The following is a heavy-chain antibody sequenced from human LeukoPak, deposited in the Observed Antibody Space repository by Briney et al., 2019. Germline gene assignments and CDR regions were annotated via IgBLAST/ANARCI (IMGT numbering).Heavy chain of an antibody. Sequence: SETLSLTSAVAGGSVRSSNWWRWVRQPPGKGLEWIGEIYHSGGTTNYNQSLKSRVTISVDKSKNQFSLQLSSVTAADTALYYCARATGRGGYPTDPFDIWGQGTMVTVSS. CDR3: ARATGRGGYPTDPFDI. J-gene: IGHJ3*02. CDR1: GGSVRSSNW. CDR2: IYHSGGTT. V-gene: IGHV4-4*02. D-gene: IGHD6-25*01.